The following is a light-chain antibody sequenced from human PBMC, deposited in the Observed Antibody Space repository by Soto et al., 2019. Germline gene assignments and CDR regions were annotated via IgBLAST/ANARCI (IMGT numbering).Light chain of an antibody. CDR2: GAS. V-gene: IGKV3-15*01. Sequence: EIVLTQSPATLSVSPGERATLSCRASQSVSSNLAWYQQKPGQAPSLLIYGASTRATGTPARFSGSGSGTELTITISSLQSEDCEVYDCQQYIRWPLTFGGGTKVDIK. J-gene: IGKJ4*01. CDR3: QQYIRWPLT. CDR1: QSVSSN.